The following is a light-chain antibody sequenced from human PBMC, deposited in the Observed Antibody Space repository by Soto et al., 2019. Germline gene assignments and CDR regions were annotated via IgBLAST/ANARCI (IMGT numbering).Light chain of an antibody. J-gene: IGLJ1*01. CDR1: SSDVGSYNL. CDR2: GVS. Sequence: SELTQAASGSGAAREAITISSNETSSDVGSYNLVSWYQQHPGKAPKLMIYGVSKWPSGISNRFSGSKSGNTASLTISGLQDEDEGDYYCCSYAGSHYVVGTGTKVTVL. V-gene: IGLV2-23*02. CDR3: CSYAGSHYV.